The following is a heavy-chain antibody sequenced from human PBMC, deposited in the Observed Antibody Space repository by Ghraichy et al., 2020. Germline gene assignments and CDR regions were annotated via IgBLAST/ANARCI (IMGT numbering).Heavy chain of an antibody. Sequence: LSLTCAASGFTFDDYGMSWVRQAPGKGLEWVSGIDWNGGSTGYADSVKGRFTISRDNAKNSLYLQMNSPRAEDTALYYCAKTRYYDILTGYQDYWGQGTLVTVSS. D-gene: IGHD3-9*01. CDR1: GFTFDDYG. CDR3: AKTRYYDILTGYQDY. J-gene: IGHJ4*02. CDR2: IDWNGGST. V-gene: IGHV3-20*04.